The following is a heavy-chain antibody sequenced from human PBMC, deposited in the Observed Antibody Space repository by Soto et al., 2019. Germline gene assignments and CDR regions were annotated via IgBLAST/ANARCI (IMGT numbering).Heavy chain of an antibody. CDR1: GGSISSSSYY. V-gene: IGHV4-39*01. Sequence: WETLSLTCTVSGGSISSSSYYWGWIRQPPGKGLEWIGSIYYSGSTYYNPSLKSRVTISVDTSKNQFSLKLSSVTAADTAVYYCVRTYYDFWSGDFSPGPEEISNCDRVCPWREGTGVSV. J-gene: IGHJ5*02. CDR2: IYYSGST. D-gene: IGHD3-3*01. CDR3: VRTYYDFWSGDFSPGPEEISNCDRVCP.